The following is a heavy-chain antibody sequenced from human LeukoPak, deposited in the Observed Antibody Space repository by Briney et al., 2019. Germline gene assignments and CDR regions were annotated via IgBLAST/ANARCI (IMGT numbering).Heavy chain of an antibody. D-gene: IGHD3-22*01. J-gene: IGHJ5*02. CDR2: INHSGST. V-gene: IGHV4-34*01. Sequence: SETLSPTCAVYGGSFSGYYWSWIRQPPGRGLEWIGEINHSGSTNYNPSLKSRVTISVDTSKNQFSLKLSSVTAADTAVYYCASGVVAAFHNWFDPWGQGTLVTVSS. CDR3: ASGVVAAFHNWFDP. CDR1: GGSFSGYY.